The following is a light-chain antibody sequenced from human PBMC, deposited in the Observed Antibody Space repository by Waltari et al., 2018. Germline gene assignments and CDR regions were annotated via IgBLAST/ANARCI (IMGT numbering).Light chain of an antibody. J-gene: IGLJ2*01. CDR1: NSNIGSNV. CDR3: ATWDDRLTGVV. Sequence: QSALTQPPSASGTPGQTVTIFCSGGNSNIGSNVANWYQQVPGTAPNLLIYSSTYRPSWVPVRLSDSKSGTSAYLAISGLQSDDDGDYYCATWDDRLTGVVFGGGTKVTVL. CDR2: SST. V-gene: IGLV1-44*01.